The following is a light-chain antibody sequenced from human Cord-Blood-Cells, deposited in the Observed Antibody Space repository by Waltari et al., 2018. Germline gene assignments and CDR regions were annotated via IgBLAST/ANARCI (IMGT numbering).Light chain of an antibody. J-gene: IGLJ2*01. CDR1: SSDVGGYNY. CDR3: SSYTSSSSVV. Sequence: QSALTQPASVSGPPGQSITISCTGTSSDVGGYNYLAWYQQHPGKAPKLMIYDVSKRPSGVSNRFSGSKSGNTASLTISGLQAEDEADYYCSSYTSSSSVVFGGGTKLTVL. V-gene: IGLV2-14*01. CDR2: DVS.